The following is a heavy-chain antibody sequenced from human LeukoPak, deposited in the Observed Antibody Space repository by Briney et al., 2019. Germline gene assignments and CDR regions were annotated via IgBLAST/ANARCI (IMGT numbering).Heavy chain of an antibody. CDR1: GGSINSSNYY. D-gene: IGHD3-10*01. CDR3: ARGFRGPNFDY. CDR2: IHYSGNT. V-gene: IGHV4-39*01. Sequence: SETLSLTCTVSGGSINSSNYYRGWIRQPPGKGLEWIGTIHYSGNTDYNPSLKSRVTISGDTSKNQFSLKLSSVTAADTAVYYCARGFRGPNFDYWGQGTLVTVSS. J-gene: IGHJ4*02.